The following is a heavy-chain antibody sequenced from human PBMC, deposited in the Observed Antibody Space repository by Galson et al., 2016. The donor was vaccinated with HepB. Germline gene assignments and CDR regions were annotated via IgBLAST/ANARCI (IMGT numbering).Heavy chain of an antibody. CDR3: ARRDHDGLDV. J-gene: IGHJ3*01. V-gene: IGHV5-51*01. CDR2: ILPGNSDT. CDR1: GYYFTAYW. Sequence: QSGAEVKKPGESLKISCKVSGYYFTAYWIGWVRQMPGKGLEWMGMILPGNSDTRYSPSFQGQPTLSVDKSTTTAYLQWSGLKASDTAMYYCARRDHDGLDVWGQGTMVTVSS. D-gene: IGHD1-14*01.